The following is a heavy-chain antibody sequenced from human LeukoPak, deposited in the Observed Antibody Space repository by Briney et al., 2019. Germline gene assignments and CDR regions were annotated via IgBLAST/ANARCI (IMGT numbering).Heavy chain of an antibody. CDR2: IYNSGYT. J-gene: IGHJ6*04. CDR3: ARHATTLRFLGSMDV. Sequence: SETLSLTCTVSGASISPYYWSWIRQPAGKGLEWIGRIYNSGYTNYNPSLESRVTMSLDTSKNEFSLKLSSVTAADTAVYYCARHATTLRFLGSMDVWGKGTTVTVSS. CDR1: GASISPYY. D-gene: IGHD3-3*01. V-gene: IGHV4-4*07.